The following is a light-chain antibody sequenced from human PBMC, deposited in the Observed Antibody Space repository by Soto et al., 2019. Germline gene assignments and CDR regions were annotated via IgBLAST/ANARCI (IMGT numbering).Light chain of an antibody. V-gene: IGLV2-8*01. CDR2: EVS. Sequence: QSVLTQPPSASGSPGQSVTISCTGTSSDVGRYNYVSWYQQYPGKAPRLMIYEVSKRPSGVPDRFSGSKSGDTASLTVSGLQAEDEADYYCASYAGSNILVFGGGTKLTVL. CDR3: ASYAGSNILV. J-gene: IGLJ2*01. CDR1: SSDVGRYNY.